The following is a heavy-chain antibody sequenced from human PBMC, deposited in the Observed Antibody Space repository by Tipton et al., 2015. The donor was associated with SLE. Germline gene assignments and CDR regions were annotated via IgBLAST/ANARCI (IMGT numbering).Heavy chain of an antibody. D-gene: IGHD1-1*01. J-gene: IGHJ5*02. CDR1: GFTFDDYA. Sequence: RSLRLSCAASGFTFDDYAMFWFRQAPGKGLEWVSGINWNSGSMGYADSVEGRFTISRDNAKNSLYLQMNSLRAEDTAFYYCAKHTPKKWNDGRLSEGWFDPWGQGTLVIVSS. CDR2: INWNSGSM. CDR3: AKHTPKKWNDGRLSEGWFDP. V-gene: IGHV3-9*01.